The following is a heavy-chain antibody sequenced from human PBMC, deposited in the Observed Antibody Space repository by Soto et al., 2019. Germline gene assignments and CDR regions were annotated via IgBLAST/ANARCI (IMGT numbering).Heavy chain of an antibody. V-gene: IGHV3-11*01. J-gene: IGHJ4*02. CDR2: ISTSGSTI. D-gene: IGHD3-3*01. CDR1: GFAFSDYY. Sequence: GGSLRLSCAASGFAFSDYYMNWIRQAPGKGLEWVSYISTSGSTINYADSVKGRFTISRDNAKNSLYLQMNSLRAEDTAVYYCVRGWTKYYDFWSVYFWGKGTLVTVSS. CDR3: VRGWTKYYDFWSVYF.